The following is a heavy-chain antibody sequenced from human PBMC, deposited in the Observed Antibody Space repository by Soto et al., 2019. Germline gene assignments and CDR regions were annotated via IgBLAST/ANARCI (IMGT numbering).Heavy chain of an antibody. Sequence: GSGPTLVNPTQTLTLTCSFSGFSLTTGVGVGWIRQPQGKALEWLAIIYWNDEKLYNPSLKTRLTITKDTSKNQVVLTVTDMDPVDTATYYCAHRVNMARGPYNYFGPWGQGTLVTVSS. V-gene: IGHV2-5*01. CDR3: AHRVNMARGPYNYFGP. D-gene: IGHD3-10*01. J-gene: IGHJ5*02. CDR2: IYWNDEK. CDR1: GFSLTTGVG.